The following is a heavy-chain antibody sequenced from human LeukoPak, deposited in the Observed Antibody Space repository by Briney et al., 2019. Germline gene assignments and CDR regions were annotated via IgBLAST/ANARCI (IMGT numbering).Heavy chain of an antibody. D-gene: IGHD3-10*01. V-gene: IGHV3-23*01. J-gene: IGHJ5*02. Sequence: GGSLRLSCVASGFTFTKCAMSWIRQAPGKGLEWVAIITATGDTAYYADSVKGRFTISRDNSRNTVYMQMDSLRAEDTAVYYCARDRRGYYGSGISWFDPWGQGTLVTVSS. CDR3: ARDRRGYYGSGISWFDP. CDR2: ITATGDTA. CDR1: GFTFTKCA.